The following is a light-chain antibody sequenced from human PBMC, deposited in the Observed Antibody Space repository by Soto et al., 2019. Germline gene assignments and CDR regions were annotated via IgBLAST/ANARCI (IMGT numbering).Light chain of an antibody. CDR2: GTY. V-gene: IGLV1-40*01. Sequence: QSVLTQPPSVSGAPGQRVTISCTGSSSNIGAGYDVHWYQQLPGTAPKLLIYGTYNRPSGVPDRFSGSKSGTSASLAITGLQADDEADYYCQSYDTSLSGLLFGGGTKLTVL. J-gene: IGLJ2*01. CDR3: QSYDTSLSGLL. CDR1: SSNIGAGYD.